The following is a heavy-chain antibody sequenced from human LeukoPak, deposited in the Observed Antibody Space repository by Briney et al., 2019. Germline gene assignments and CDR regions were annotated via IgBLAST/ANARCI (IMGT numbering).Heavy chain of an antibody. CDR2: INPNSGGT. Sequence: EASVKVSCKASGYTFNGHYMHWVRQAPGQGLEWMGWINPNSGGTNYAQKFQGRVTMTRDTSISTAYMELSRLRSDDTAVYYCARAGEGLLWFGELSYIPTFDYWGQGTLVTVSS. J-gene: IGHJ4*02. V-gene: IGHV1-2*02. D-gene: IGHD3-10*01. CDR1: GYTFNGHY. CDR3: ARAGEGLLWFGELSYIPTFDY.